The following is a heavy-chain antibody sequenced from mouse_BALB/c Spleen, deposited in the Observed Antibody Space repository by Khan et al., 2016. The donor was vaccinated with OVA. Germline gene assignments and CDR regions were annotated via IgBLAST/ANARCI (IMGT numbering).Heavy chain of an antibody. CDR3: TRGGHGSPFDY. V-gene: IGHV1-18*01. D-gene: IGHD1-1*01. CDR2: ITPNNGGT. J-gene: IGHJ2*01. Sequence: EVQLQESGPELVKPGASVKIPCKASGYTFTDYNMDWVKQSHGKSLEWIGDITPNNGGTIYNQRFKGKATLTVDKSSSTAYMELRSLTSEDTAVYYCTRGGHGSPFDYWGKGTTLTVSS. CDR1: GYTFTDYN.